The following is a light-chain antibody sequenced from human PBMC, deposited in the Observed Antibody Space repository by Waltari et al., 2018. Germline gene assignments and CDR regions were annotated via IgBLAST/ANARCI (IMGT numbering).Light chain of an antibody. CDR2: DDS. V-gene: IGLV3-21*02. J-gene: IGLJ2*01. CDR1: NIRRKS. CDR3: QVWDSSSDHVV. Sequence: SYVLTQPPSVSVAPGQTARIPCGRNNIRRKSLHWYQQKPGQAPVLVVYDDSDRPSGIPERFSGSNSGNTATLTISRVEAGDEADYYCQVWDSSSDHVVFGGGTKLTVL.